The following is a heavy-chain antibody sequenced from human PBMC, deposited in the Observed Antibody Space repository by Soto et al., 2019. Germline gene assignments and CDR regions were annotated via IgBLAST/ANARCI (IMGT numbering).Heavy chain of an antibody. CDR2: IIPIFGTA. Sequence: QVQLVQSGAEVKKPGSSVKVSCKASGGTFSSYAISWVRQAPGQGLEWMGGIIPIFGTADYAQKFQGRVTITADESTSTAYMELSSLRSEDTAVYYCASHCGGECYSRSPPYYYYGMDVWGQGTTVTVSS. D-gene: IGHD2-21*01. V-gene: IGHV1-69*12. J-gene: IGHJ6*02. CDR1: GGTFSSYA. CDR3: ASHCGGECYSRSPPYYYYGMDV.